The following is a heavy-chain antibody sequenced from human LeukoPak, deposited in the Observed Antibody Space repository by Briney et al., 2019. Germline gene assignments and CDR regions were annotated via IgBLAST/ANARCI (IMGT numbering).Heavy chain of an antibody. V-gene: IGHV4-59*08. CDR2: IYYSGST. D-gene: IGHD3-3*02. CDR1: GGSISSYY. Sequence: SETLSLTCTVSGGSISSYYWSWIRQPPGKGLEWIGYIYYSGSTNYNPSLKSRVTISVDTSKNQFSLKLSSVTAADTAVYYCARHVSIFGVVNYYFDYWGQGTLVTVSS. CDR3: ARHVSIFGVVNYYFDY. J-gene: IGHJ4*02.